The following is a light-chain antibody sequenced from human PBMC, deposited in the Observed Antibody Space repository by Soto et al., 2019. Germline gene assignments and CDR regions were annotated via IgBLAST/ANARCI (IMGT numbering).Light chain of an antibody. CDR3: SSYTSSSTPYV. CDR1: SSDVGSYYC. Sequence: QSALIQPPSVSGSPGQSVTISCTGTSSDVGSYYCVSWYQQHPGTVPKPMIYNVNPQPSGVSYRFSGSKSGNTASLTIFGLQAEDEADYYCSSYTSSSTPYVFGTGTKVTV. V-gene: IGLV2-18*02. J-gene: IGLJ1*01. CDR2: NVN.